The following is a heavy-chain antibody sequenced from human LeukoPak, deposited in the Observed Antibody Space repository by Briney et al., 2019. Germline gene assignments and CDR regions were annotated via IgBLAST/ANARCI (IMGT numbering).Heavy chain of an antibody. CDR3: AKKEAFCSGGSCYSNGMDV. D-gene: IGHD2-15*01. CDR1: GFTSSSYA. CDR2: ISGSGGST. J-gene: IGHJ6*02. V-gene: IGHV3-23*01. Sequence: GSLRLSCTASGFTSSSYAMNWVRQAPGKGLEWVSAISGSGGSTYYADSVKGRFTISRDNSKNTLYLQMNSLRAEDTAVYYCAKKEAFCSGGSCYSNGMDVWGQGTTVTVSS.